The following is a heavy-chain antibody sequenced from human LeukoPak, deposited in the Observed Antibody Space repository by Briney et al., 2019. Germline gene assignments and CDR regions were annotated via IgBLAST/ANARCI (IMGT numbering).Heavy chain of an antibody. V-gene: IGHV4-34*01. D-gene: IGHD1-26*01. CDR1: GGAFIGYY. CDR2: INQSGSS. CDR3: ARSRATLDY. J-gene: IGHJ4*02. Sequence: SETLSLTCAVHGGAFIGYYWSWIRQPPGKGLEWIGEINQSGSSHHNPSLKSRVTVSVDTSKNQFSLKLSSVTAADTAVYYCARSRATLDYWGQGTLVTVSS.